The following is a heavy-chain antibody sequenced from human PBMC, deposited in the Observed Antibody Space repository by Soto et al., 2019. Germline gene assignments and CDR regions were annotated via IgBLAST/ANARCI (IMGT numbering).Heavy chain of an antibody. Sequence: SETLSLTCNVSGGSISTYYWSWIRQPPGKGLEWIGYIYYSGSTNYNPSLKSRVTISVDTSKNQFSLKLSSVTAADTAVYYCARGGRAAYYYYMGVWGTGTTVTVSS. CDR2: IYYSGST. V-gene: IGHV4-59*01. J-gene: IGHJ6*03. CDR3: ARGGRAAYYYYMGV. CDR1: GGSISTYY.